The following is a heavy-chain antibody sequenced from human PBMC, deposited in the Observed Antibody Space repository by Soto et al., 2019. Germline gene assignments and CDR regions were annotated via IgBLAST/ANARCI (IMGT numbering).Heavy chain of an antibody. CDR3: AQCLLGVNYYYGMDV. D-gene: IGHD3-16*01. Sequence: PVKVSCKASGGTFSSYATNWVRQAPGQGLEWMGGIIPIFATADYAQKFQGRVTITADESTSTAYMELSSLRSEDTAVYYCAQCLLGVNYYYGMDVWGQGTTVTVSS. CDR2: IIPIFATA. J-gene: IGHJ6*02. V-gene: IGHV1-69*13. CDR1: GGTFSSYA.